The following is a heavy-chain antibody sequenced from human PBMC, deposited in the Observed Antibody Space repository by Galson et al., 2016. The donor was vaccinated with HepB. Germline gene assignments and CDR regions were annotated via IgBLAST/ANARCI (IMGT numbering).Heavy chain of an antibody. Sequence: SLRLSCAASGFTFNTYALHWVRQAPGGGLEWVSTLDAGNYATHYADSVKGRFTISRDNSKSTLYLQLNSLRAEDTAVYFCAILKGQVTILDLWGQGTLVTVSS. D-gene: IGHD4-17*01. CDR1: GFTFNTYA. V-gene: IGHV3-23*01. J-gene: IGHJ5*02. CDR3: AILKGQVTILDL. CDR2: LDAGNYAT.